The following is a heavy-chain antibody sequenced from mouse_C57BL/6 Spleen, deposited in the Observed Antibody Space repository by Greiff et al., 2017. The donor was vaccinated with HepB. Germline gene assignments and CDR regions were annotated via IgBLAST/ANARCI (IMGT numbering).Heavy chain of an antibody. J-gene: IGHJ2*01. CDR2: IYPGSGST. Sequence: QVQLQQPGAELVKPGASVKMSCKASGYTFTSYWITWVKQRPGQGLEWIGDIYPGSGSTNYNEKFKSKATLTVETSSSTAYMQLSSLTSEDSAVYYCARAGHYYGSSDPVDYWGQGTTLTVSS. CDR1: GYTFTSYW. CDR3: ARAGHYYGSSDPVDY. D-gene: IGHD1-1*01. V-gene: IGHV1-55*01.